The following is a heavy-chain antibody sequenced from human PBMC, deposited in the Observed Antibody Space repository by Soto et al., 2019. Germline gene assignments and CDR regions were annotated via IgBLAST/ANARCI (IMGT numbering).Heavy chain of an antibody. CDR3: VCFECGRTAVVTAMEANGY. J-gene: IGHJ4*02. Sequence: VQLVASGGGLVQPGGSLRLSCAASGFTFSNYWMHWVRQGPEKGLVWVSRINSDETIISYADSVKGRFTISRDNAKNTLYLQMSSLRVEDTALYYCVCFECGRTAVVTAMEANGYWGQGTLVTVSS. CDR2: INSDETII. V-gene: IGHV3-74*01. D-gene: IGHD2-21*02. CDR1: GFTFSNYW.